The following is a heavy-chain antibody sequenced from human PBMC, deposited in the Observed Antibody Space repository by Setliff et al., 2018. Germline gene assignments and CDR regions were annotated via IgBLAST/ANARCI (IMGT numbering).Heavy chain of an antibody. CDR2: IYYSGST. J-gene: IGHJ4*02. V-gene: IGHV4-61*01. CDR3: AKNYNFWRAYIDY. Sequence: SETLSLTCTAPGDSFSSSSSYWWSWIRQPPGKGLEWIGYIYYSGSTSYNPSLESRVSISIDTSKNQFSLKLTSATAADTAVYYCAKNYNFWRAYIDYWGQGTLVTVSS. CDR1: GDSFSSSSSYW. D-gene: IGHD3-3*01.